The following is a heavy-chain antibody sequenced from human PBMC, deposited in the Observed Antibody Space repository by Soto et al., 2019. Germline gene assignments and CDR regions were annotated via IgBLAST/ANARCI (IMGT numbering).Heavy chain of an antibody. J-gene: IGHJ4*02. V-gene: IGHV3-64D*06. Sequence: PGGSLRLSCSASGFTFSSYAMHWVRQAPGKGLEYVSAISSNGGSTYYADSVKGRFTISRDNSKNTLYLQMSSLRAEDTAVYYCVLIPMTTVVTPNYWGQGTLVTVSS. D-gene: IGHD4-17*01. CDR1: GFTFSSYA. CDR2: ISSNGGST. CDR3: VLIPMTTVVTPNY.